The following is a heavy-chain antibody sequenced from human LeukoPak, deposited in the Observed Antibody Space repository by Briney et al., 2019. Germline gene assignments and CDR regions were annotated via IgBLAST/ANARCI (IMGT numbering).Heavy chain of an antibody. V-gene: IGHV4-31*03. CDR3: SRDGSTRSLYL. J-gene: IGHJ4*02. CDR1: GGSISSGGYY. D-gene: IGHD1-1*01. CDR2: IRYSEST. Sequence: SSQTLFLTCTVSGGSISSGGYYWSWIRQHPGKGLEWIGYIRYSESTYYNPSLKSRVSISVDPSENQFSLTLSSVTAADTAVYFCSRDGSTRSLYLWGQGTLVTVSS.